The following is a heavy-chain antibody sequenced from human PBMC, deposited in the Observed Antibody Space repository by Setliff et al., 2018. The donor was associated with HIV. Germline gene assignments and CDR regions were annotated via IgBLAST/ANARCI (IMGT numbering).Heavy chain of an antibody. V-gene: IGHV4-59*08. CDR1: GGSISRFY. CDR3: ARHGAFYYYYYMDV. Sequence: LSLTCTVSGGSISRFYWSWIRQPPGKGLEWIGHIYYIGTTNYNPSLKSRVTISVDTSKYHFSLKLSSVTAADTAVYYCARHGAFYYYYYMDVWGKGTTVTVSS. J-gene: IGHJ6*03. CDR2: IYYIGTT.